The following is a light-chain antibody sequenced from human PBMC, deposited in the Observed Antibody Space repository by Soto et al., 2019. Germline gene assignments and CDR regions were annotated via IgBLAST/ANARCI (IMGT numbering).Light chain of an antibody. CDR1: QSVSSN. V-gene: IGKV3-15*01. CDR3: QQYNNWST. CDR2: GAS. Sequence: EIVMTQSPATLSVSPGERATLSCRASQSVSSNLAWYQQKPGQAPRLLIYGASTRATGIPARFSGSGSGTEFTLTISSLQSEDVAVYYCQQYNNWSTFGQGTKVEIK. J-gene: IGKJ1*01.